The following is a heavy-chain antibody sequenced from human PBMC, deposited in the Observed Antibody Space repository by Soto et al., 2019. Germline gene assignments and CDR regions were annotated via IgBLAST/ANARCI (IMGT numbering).Heavy chain of an antibody. V-gene: IGHV1-69*01. Sequence: QVQVVQSGAEVKKPGSSVKVSCKVSGGIFTNNAISWVRQAPGQGLGWLGGVIPLFDTAYYAQIFRGRLRISADGATSTAYMELSVLTSADTAVYFCANGGHNDGHNVYHGMEVWGPVTTVTVS. CDR1: GGIFTNNA. CDR3: ANGGHNDGHNVYHGMEV. D-gene: IGHD5-18*01. CDR2: VIPLFDTA. J-gene: IGHJ6*02.